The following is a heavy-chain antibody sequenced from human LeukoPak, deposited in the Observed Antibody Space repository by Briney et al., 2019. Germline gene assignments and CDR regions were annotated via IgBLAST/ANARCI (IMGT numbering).Heavy chain of an antibody. J-gene: IGHJ4*02. CDR1: GFTFSSYA. Sequence: GGSLRLSCAASGFTFSSYAMSWVRQAPGKGLEWVSGIGGSGDNTYYADSVKGRFTISRDNSKNTLYVQVNSLGTEDTAAYYCAKGSYYDSSGSFYFDYWGQGTLVTVSS. CDR3: AKGSYYDSSGSFYFDY. V-gene: IGHV3-23*01. D-gene: IGHD3-22*01. CDR2: IGGSGDNT.